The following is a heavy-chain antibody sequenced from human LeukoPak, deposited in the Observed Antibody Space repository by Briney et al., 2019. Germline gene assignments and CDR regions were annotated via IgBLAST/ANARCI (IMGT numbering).Heavy chain of an antibody. V-gene: IGHV1-69*01. CDR3: ATNAGIAAAGTGRGYYYMDV. CDR1: GGTFSSYA. CDR2: IIPIFGTA. D-gene: IGHD6-13*01. J-gene: IGHJ6*03. Sequence: SVKVSCKASGGTFSSYAISWVRQAPGQGLEWMGGIIPIFGTANYAQKFQGRVTITADESTSTAYMELSSLRSEDTDVYYCATNAGIAAAGTGRGYYYMDVWGKGTTVTVSS.